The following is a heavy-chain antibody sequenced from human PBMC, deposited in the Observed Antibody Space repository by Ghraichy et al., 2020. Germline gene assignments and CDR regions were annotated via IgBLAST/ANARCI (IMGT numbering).Heavy chain of an antibody. J-gene: IGHJ4*02. CDR3: ARAYEYSSSSLDY. CDR1: GGSISSSSYY. D-gene: IGHD6-6*01. V-gene: IGHV4-39*01. CDR2: IYYSGST. Sequence: SETLSLTCTVSGGSISSSSYYWGWIRQPPGKGLEWIGSIYYSGSTYYNPSLKSRVTISVDTSKNQFSLKLSSVTAADTAVYYCARAYEYSSSSLDYWGQGTLVTVSS.